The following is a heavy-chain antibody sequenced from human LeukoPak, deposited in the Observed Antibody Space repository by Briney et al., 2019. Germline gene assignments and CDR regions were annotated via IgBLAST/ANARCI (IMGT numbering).Heavy chain of an antibody. D-gene: IGHD5-24*01. V-gene: IGHV4-30-2*01. CDR2: TYHSGST. CDR1: GGSISSSSYS. Sequence: SQTLSLTCAVSGGSISSSSYSWSWIRQPPGKGLEWIGYTYHSGSTYYNPSLKSRATISVDRSKNQFSLKLSSVTAADTAVYYCARGKDGYQYWYFDLWGRGTLVTVSS. J-gene: IGHJ2*01. CDR3: ARGKDGYQYWYFDL.